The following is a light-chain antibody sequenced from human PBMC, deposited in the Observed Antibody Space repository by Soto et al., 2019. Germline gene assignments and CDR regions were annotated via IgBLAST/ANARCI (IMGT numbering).Light chain of an antibody. CDR2: GAS. J-gene: IGKJ1*01. CDR3: QQYGSSGT. CDR1: QSVSSSY. Sequence: EKALTQSPVTPSLSPGERATPSRRASQSVSSSYLAWYQQKPGQAPRLLIYGASSRATGIPDRFSGSGSGTDFTLTISRLEPEDFAVYYCQQYGSSGTFGQGTKVDIK. V-gene: IGKV3-20*01.